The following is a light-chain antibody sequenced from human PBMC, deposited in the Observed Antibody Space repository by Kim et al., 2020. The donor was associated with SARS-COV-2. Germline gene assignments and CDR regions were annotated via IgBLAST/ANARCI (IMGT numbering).Light chain of an antibody. CDR2: GNT. CDR1: RSNTGAGYD. Sequence: VAIACTGSRSNTGAGYDVHWYQQLTGTAPKLLIFGNTNRPSGVPDRFSGSKSATSASLAITGLQAEDEADYYCQSYDSSLSGSVFGGGTQLTVL. V-gene: IGLV1-40*01. J-gene: IGLJ3*02. CDR3: QSYDSSLSGSV.